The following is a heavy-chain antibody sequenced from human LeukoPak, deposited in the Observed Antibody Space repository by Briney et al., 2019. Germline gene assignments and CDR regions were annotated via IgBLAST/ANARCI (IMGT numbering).Heavy chain of an antibody. CDR1: GYTFTSYD. J-gene: IGHJ5*02. CDR2: MNPNSGNT. CDR3: ARGQDMIVARNWFDP. V-gene: IGHV1-8*01. Sequence: ASVKVSCKASGYTFTSYDINWVRQATGQGLEWMGWMNPNSGNTGYAQKFQGRVTMTRNTSISTAYMELSSLRSEDTAVYYCARGQDMIVARNWFDPWSQGTLVTVSS. D-gene: IGHD3-22*01.